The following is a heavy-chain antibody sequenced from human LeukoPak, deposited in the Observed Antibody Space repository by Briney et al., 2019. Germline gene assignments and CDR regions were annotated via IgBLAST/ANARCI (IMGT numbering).Heavy chain of an antibody. CDR3: ARHLGYYYYMDV. V-gene: IGHV4-39*01. CDR1: GGSISSGSSY. CDR2: IYYTGST. Sequence: SETLSLTCTLSGGSISSGSSYWAWIRQPPGKGLEWIGSIYYTGSTYYNPSLKSRVTISVDTSKNQFSLRLSSVTAADTAVYYCARHLGYYYYMDVWGKGTTVTVSS. J-gene: IGHJ6*03. D-gene: IGHD3-10*01.